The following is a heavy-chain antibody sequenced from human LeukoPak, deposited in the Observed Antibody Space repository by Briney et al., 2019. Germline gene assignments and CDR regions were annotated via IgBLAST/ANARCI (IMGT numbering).Heavy chain of an antibody. V-gene: IGHV4-39*07. D-gene: IGHD5-18*01. CDR3: ATGGYSYGVYYFDY. Sequence: SETLSLTCTVSGGSISSSSYYWGWIRQPPGKGLEWIGSIYYSGSTYYNPSLKSRVTISVDTSKNQFSLKLSSVTAADTAVYYCATGGYSYGVYYFDYWGQGTLVTVSS. J-gene: IGHJ4*02. CDR2: IYYSGST. CDR1: GGSISSSSYY.